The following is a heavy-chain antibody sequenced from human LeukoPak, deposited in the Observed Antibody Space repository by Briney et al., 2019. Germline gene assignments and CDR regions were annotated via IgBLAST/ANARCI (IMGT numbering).Heavy chain of an antibody. J-gene: IGHJ5*02. D-gene: IGHD6-19*01. CDR3: AREMGAVAGYNWFDP. CDR2: IYYSGST. V-gene: IGHV4-39*07. Sequence: PSETLSLTCTVSGGSISSSSYYWGWIRQPPGKGLEWIGSIYYSGSTYYNPSLKSRVTISVDTSKNQFSLKLSSVTAADTAVYYCAREMGAVAGYNWFDPWGQGTLVTVSS. CDR1: GGSISSSSYY.